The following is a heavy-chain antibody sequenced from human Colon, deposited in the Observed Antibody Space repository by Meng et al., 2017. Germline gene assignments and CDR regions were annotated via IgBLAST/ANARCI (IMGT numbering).Heavy chain of an antibody. CDR3: ARGGGRDGYKSALDY. D-gene: IGHD5-24*01. Sequence: SVKVSCKSSGYTFTGYYMHWVRQTPGQGLEWMGRINPNSGGTNYAQKFQGRVTMTRNTSISTAYMELRRLRSDDTAGYYRARGGGRDGYKSALDYWGQGTLVTVSS. CDR2: INPNSGGT. CDR1: GYTFTGYY. J-gene: IGHJ4*02. V-gene: IGHV1-2*06.